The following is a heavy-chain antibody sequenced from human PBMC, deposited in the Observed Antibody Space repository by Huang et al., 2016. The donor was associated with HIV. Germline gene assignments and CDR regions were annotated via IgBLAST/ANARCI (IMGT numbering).Heavy chain of an antibody. Sequence: QLQLQESGPGLVKPSETLSLTCNVSGGSISSSTYYWGWIRQPPGKGREWIGSIHYSGSTYYKMSLKSRVTISVGTAKHQFSLKVSSVTAADTAVYYCARATDYYDSSGYPYWYFDLWGRGTLVTVSS. CDR3: ARATDYYDSSGYPYWYFDL. V-gene: IGHV4-39*01. D-gene: IGHD3-22*01. CDR1: GGSISSSTYY. CDR2: IHYSGST. J-gene: IGHJ2*01.